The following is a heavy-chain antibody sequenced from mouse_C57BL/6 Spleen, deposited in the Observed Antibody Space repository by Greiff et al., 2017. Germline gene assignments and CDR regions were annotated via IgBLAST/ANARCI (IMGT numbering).Heavy chain of an antibody. Sequence: VQLQQSGPELVKPGASVKIPCKASGYTFTDYNMDWVKQSHGKSLEWIGDINPNNGGTIYNQKFKGKATLTGDKSSSTAYMGLRRLTSEDTAVYYCARRPNYYGSSYYWYFDVWGTGTTVTVTS. CDR1: GYTFTDYN. V-gene: IGHV1-18*01. CDR2: INPNNGGT. CDR3: ARRPNYYGSSYYWYFDV. D-gene: IGHD1-1*01. J-gene: IGHJ1*03.